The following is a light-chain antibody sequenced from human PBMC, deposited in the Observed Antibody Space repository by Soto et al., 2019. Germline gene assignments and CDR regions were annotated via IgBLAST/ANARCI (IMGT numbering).Light chain of an antibody. CDR3: QKYNSALP. J-gene: IGKJ5*01. Sequence: DIQMTQSPSSLSASVGDRITITCRASQDISNYLAWYQQKPGKVPKLLIYSASTLQSGVPSRFSGSGSGTDVTLTISSLQPEDVATYFCQKYNSALPFGQGTRLEIK. CDR1: QDISNY. CDR2: SAS. V-gene: IGKV1-27*01.